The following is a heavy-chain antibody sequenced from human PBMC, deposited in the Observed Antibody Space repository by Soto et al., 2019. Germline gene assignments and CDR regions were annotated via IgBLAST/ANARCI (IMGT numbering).Heavy chain of an antibody. D-gene: IGHD3-9*01. V-gene: IGHV4-39*01. CDR3: ARLEGLATISYYFDF. J-gene: IGHJ4*02. CDR1: GGSISSSSYY. Sequence: QLQLQESGPGLVKPSEALSLTCSVSGGSISSSSYYWGWIRQPPGKVLVWIGSIYYSGSTYYNPSRRSRVTLSIDKSKNQFSLKLSSLTAADTAVYYCARLEGLATISYYFDFWGQGTLVTVSS. CDR2: IYYSGST.